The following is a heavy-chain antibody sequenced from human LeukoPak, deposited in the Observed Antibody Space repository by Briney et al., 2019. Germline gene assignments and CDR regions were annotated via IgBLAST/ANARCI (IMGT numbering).Heavy chain of an antibody. J-gene: IGHJ4*02. CDR2: ISYDGSNK. CDR3: AKSQGIAAALGGY. CDR1: GFTFSSYG. Sequence: GGSLRLSCAASGFTFSSYGMHWVRQAPGKGLEWVAVISYDGSNKYYADSVKGRFTISRDNSKNTLYLQMNSLRAEDTAVYYCAKSQGIAAALGGYWGQGTLVTVSS. D-gene: IGHD6-13*01. V-gene: IGHV3-30*18.